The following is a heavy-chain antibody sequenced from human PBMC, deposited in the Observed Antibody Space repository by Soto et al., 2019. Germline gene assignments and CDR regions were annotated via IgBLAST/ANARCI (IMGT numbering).Heavy chain of an antibody. CDR2: ISGSSDNI. V-gene: IGHV3-11*06. CDR1: GFTFSNYF. D-gene: IGHD2-2*01. J-gene: IGHJ5*02. CDR3: VRDSARIVVVPRVDGDDWLDP. Sequence: QVQLVESGGGVVKPAGSLRLSCAASGFTFSNYFMSWIRQAPGKGLEWVSFISGSSDNIKYADSVKGRFTISRDNAKNSLYLQMNSLRADDTPVYYCVRDSARIVVVPRVDGDDWLDPWGQGTLVTVSS.